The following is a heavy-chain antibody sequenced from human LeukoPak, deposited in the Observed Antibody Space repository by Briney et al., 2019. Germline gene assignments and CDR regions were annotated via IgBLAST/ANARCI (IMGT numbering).Heavy chain of an antibody. D-gene: IGHD3-3*01. V-gene: IGHV3-74*01. CDR2: INSDGSFT. CDR3: ARDLAVFGVKRFDY. Sequence: GRSLRLSCAASGFTFSRYWMNWVRQAPGKRPVWATTINSDGSFTSYADSVQGQFTISRDNAKNTWYLQMNSLRAEDTAVYYCARDLAVFGVKRFDYWGQGILVSVSS. J-gene: IGHJ4*02. CDR1: GFTFSRYW.